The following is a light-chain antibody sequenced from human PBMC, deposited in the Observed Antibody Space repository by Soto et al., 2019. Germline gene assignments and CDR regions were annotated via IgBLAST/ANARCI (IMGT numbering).Light chain of an antibody. V-gene: IGKV1D-12*01. CDR2: AAS. CDR3: QQADTFPIP. CDR1: HGISRS. J-gene: IGKJ5*01. Sequence: DIEMTQSPSSVSASVGDRVTISGQASHGISRSLAWYPQKPGNAPTLLIYAASSLQSGVPSRLSGSGFGTDFTLTISSLQPEASAIYYCQQADTFPIPFGQATPLEIK.